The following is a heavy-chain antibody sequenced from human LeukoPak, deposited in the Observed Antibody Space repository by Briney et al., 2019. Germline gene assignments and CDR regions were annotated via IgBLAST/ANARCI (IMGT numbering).Heavy chain of an antibody. V-gene: IGHV4-59*01. D-gene: IGHD2-15*01. Sequence: PSETLSLTCTVSGGSISSYYWSWIRQPPGKGLEWIGYIYYSGSTNCNPSLKSRVTISVDTSKNQFSLKLSSVTAADTAVYYCARRLYCSGGSCPIPYYYYYMDVWGKGTTVTVSS. CDR1: GGSISSYY. J-gene: IGHJ6*03. CDR3: ARRLYCSGGSCPIPYYYYYMDV. CDR2: IYYSGST.